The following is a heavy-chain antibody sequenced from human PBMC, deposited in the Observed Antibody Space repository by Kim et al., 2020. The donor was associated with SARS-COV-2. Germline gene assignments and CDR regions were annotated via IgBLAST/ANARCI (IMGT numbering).Heavy chain of an antibody. J-gene: IGHJ4*02. Sequence: ASVKVSCKASGYTFTTYTVHWVRQAPGQRLEWLGWINAGTGVTKYSERFQDRLTLTRDTSASTAYMELSSLTSEDTAVYFCASSPRITLVRGADFDYWGQGTLVPVSS. CDR1: GYTFTTYT. D-gene: IGHD3-10*01. CDR3: ASSPRITLVRGADFDY. CDR2: INAGTGVT. V-gene: IGHV1-3*01.